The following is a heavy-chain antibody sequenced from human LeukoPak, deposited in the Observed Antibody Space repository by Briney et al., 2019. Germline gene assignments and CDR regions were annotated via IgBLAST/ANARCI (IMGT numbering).Heavy chain of an antibody. CDR2: ISAYNGNT. J-gene: IGHJ5*02. V-gene: IGHV1-18*01. D-gene: IGHD3-3*01. Sequence: ASVKVSCKASGYTFTGYGISWVRQAPGQGLEWMGWISAYNGNTNYAQKLQGRVTMTTDTSTSTAYMELRSLRSDDTAVYYCARGFDDYDFWSGFPASGEWFDPWGQGTLVTVSS. CDR3: ARGFDDYDFWSGFPASGEWFDP. CDR1: GYTFTGYG.